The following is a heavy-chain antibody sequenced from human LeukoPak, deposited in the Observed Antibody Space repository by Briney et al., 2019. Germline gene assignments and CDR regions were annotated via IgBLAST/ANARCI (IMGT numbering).Heavy chain of an antibody. CDR1: GFTVSSNY. Sequence: GGSLRLSCAASGFTVSSNYMSWVRQAPGKGLEWVSVIYSGGSTYYADSVKGRFTISRDNSKNTLYLQMNSLRAEDTAVYYCARDGSGRYYYMDVWGKGTRSPSP. V-gene: IGHV3-66*01. J-gene: IGHJ6*03. D-gene: IGHD3-10*01. CDR2: IYSGGST. CDR3: ARDGSGRYYYMDV.